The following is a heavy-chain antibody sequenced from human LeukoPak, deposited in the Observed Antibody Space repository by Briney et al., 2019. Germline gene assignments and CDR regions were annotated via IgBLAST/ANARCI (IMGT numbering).Heavy chain of an antibody. J-gene: IGHJ5*02. Sequence: SETLSLTCTVSGGSISNYYWSWIRQPPGKGLEWIGYIYYSGSTYYNPSLKSRVTISVDTSKNQFSLKLSSVTAADTAVYYCARHLQAAGTVNWFDPWGQGTLVTVSS. CDR2: IYYSGST. CDR3: ARHLQAAGTVNWFDP. D-gene: IGHD6-19*01. CDR1: GGSISNYY. V-gene: IGHV4-59*08.